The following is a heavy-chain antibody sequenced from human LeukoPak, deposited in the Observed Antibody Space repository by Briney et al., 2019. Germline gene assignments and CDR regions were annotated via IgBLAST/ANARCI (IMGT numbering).Heavy chain of an antibody. CDR2: INSDGTTT. D-gene: IGHD3-22*01. J-gene: IGHJ4*02. CDR1: GFTFRSSW. V-gene: IGHV3-74*01. Sequence: GGSLRLSCAASGFTFRSSWMPWVRQAPGKGLVWVSRINSDGTTTGYADAVKGRFTISRDNSKNTLYLQMNSLRAEDTAVYYCAKVPPIVVVITHYFDYWGQGTLVTVSS. CDR3: AKVPPIVVVITHYFDY.